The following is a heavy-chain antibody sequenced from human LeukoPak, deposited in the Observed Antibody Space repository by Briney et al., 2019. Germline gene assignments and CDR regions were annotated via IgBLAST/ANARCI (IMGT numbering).Heavy chain of an antibody. Sequence: GGSLRLSCAASGFTFSSYEMNWVRQAPGKGLEWVSYISSSGSTIYYADSVKGRFTISRDNAKNSLYLQMNSLRAEDTALYYCAKGDFRTMIVVVFDYWGQGTLVTVSS. V-gene: IGHV3-48*03. CDR2: ISSSGSTI. CDR3: AKGDFRTMIVVVFDY. J-gene: IGHJ4*02. D-gene: IGHD3-22*01. CDR1: GFTFSSYE.